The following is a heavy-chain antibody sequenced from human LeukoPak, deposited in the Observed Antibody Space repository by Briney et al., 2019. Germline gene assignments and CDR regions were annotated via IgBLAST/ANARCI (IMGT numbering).Heavy chain of an antibody. CDR3: AREDYGDSLDY. CDR2: ISAYNGNT. J-gene: IGHJ4*02. CDR1: GYTFTGYY. D-gene: IGHD4-17*01. V-gene: IGHV1-18*04. Sequence: ASVKVSCKASGYTFTGYYMHWVRQAPGQGLEWMGWISAYNGNTNYAQKLQGRVTMTTDTSTSTAYMELRSLRSDDTAVYYCAREDYGDSLDYWGQGTLVTVSS.